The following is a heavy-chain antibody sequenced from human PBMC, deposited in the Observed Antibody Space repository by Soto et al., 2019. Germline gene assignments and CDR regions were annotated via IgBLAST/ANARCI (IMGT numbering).Heavy chain of an antibody. D-gene: IGHD6-19*01. CDR3: AIQHPLDSSAWYN. V-gene: IGHV5-51*01. Sequence: PGESLKISCKGFGYSFTTFWIGWVRQMSGKGLEWMGFIYPGDSETRYRPSFQGQVTISADKSISTAYLQWSSLKASDSAIYYCAIQHPLDSSAWYNWGQGTLVTVSS. J-gene: IGHJ4*02. CDR1: GYSFTTFW. CDR2: IYPGDSET.